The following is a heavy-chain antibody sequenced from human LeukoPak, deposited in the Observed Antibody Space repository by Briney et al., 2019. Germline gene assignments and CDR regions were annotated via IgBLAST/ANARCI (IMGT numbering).Heavy chain of an antibody. J-gene: IGHJ4*02. V-gene: IGHV1-8*02. CDR2: MNPNSGNT. Sequence: ASVKVSCKASGYTFSGYYMHWVRQAPGQGLEWMGWMNPNSGNTGYAQKFQGRVTMTRNTSISTAYMELSSLRSEDTAVYYCARGLFGGNPNRGYWGQGTLVTVSS. CDR3: ARGLFGGNPNRGY. CDR1: GYTFSGYY. D-gene: IGHD1-14*01.